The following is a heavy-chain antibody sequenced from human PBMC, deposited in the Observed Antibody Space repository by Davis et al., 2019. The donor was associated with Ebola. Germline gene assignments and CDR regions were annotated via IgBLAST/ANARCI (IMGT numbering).Heavy chain of an antibody. D-gene: IGHD4-17*01. Sequence: PGGSLRLSCAASGFTFCSDWMSWVRQAPGKGLEWVANIKQDGSEKYYVDSVKGRFTISRDNAKNSLYLQMNSLRAEDTAVYYCASWWATVTNYYYYGMDVWGQGTTVTVSS. V-gene: IGHV3-7*01. CDR1: GFTFCSDW. CDR2: IKQDGSEK. J-gene: IGHJ6*02. CDR3: ASWWATVTNYYYYGMDV.